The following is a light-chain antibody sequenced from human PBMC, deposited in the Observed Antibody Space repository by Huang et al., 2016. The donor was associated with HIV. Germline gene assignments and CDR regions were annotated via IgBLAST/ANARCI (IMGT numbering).Light chain of an antibody. CDR3: QQYGSSPWT. J-gene: IGKJ1*01. V-gene: IGKV3-20*01. CDR2: GAS. CDR1: QSVSRGY. Sequence: EIVLTQSPGTLSLSPGARATLSCRASQSVSRGYLAWYQQKPGQAPRLLIYGASSRATVIPDRFSGSGSGTDFTLTISRLEPEDFAVYYCQQYGSSPWTFGQGTKVEIK.